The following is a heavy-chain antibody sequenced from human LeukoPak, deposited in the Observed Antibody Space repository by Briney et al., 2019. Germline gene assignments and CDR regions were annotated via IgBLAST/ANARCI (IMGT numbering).Heavy chain of an antibody. J-gene: IGHJ5*02. V-gene: IGHV4-59*01. Sequence: SETLSLTCTVSGGSISSYYWSWIRQPPGKGLEWIGYIYYSGNTNYNPSLKSRVTISVDTSKNQFSLKLSSVTAADTAVYYCARTLSAVTRSDWFDPWGQGTLVTVSS. CDR2: IYYSGNT. CDR1: GGSISSYY. CDR3: ARTLSAVTRSDWFDP. D-gene: IGHD4-11*01.